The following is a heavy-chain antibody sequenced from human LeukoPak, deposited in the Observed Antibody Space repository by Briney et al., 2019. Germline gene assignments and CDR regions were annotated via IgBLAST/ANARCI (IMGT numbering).Heavy chain of an antibody. J-gene: IGHJ2*01. CDR3: ARWVDYYGSGSLLGSFGGRYLDL. CDR2: IIPSGGGT. CDR1: GYTFTTYY. D-gene: IGHD3-10*01. V-gene: IGHV1-46*01. Sequence: ASVKVSCKASGYTFTTYYMHWVRQAPGQGLEWMGMIIPSGGGTTYAQRFQGRVTMTRDTSTSTVYMELSSLRSEDTAVYYCARWVDYYGSGSLLGSFGGRYLDLWGRGTLVTASS.